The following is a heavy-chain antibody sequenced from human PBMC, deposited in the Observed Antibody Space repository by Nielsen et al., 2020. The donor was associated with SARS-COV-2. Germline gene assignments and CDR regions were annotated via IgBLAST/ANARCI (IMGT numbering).Heavy chain of an antibody. CDR2: ISANIGST. CDR1: GFTFTSYG. CDR3: AKASDVIDY. V-gene: IGHV3-23*01. J-gene: IGHJ4*02. Sequence: GGSLRLSCAASGFTFTSYGMSWVRQAPGRGLEWVSAISANIGSTTYADSVKGRFTISRDNSKNTLYLQMNSLRAEDTAVYYCAKASDVIDYWGQGTLVTVSS. D-gene: IGHD3-16*01.